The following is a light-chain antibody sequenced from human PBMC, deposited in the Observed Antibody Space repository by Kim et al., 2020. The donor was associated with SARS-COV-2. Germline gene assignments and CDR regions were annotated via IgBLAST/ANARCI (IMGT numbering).Light chain of an antibody. Sequence: GSVGDRVTITCRASQSISSWFGWYQQKPGKAPKLLIYKASSLESGVPSRFSGSGSGTEFTLTISSLQPDDFATYYCQQYNSYSPYTFGQGTKLEI. CDR3: QQYNSYSPYT. V-gene: IGKV1-5*03. J-gene: IGKJ2*01. CDR1: QSISSW. CDR2: KAS.